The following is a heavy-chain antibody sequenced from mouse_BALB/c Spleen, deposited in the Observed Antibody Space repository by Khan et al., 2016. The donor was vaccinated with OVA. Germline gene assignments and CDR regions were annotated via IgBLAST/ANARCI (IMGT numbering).Heavy chain of an antibody. CDR2: LNTHSGVP. J-gene: IGHJ4*01. D-gene: IGHD2-5*01. Sequence: QIQLVQSGPELKKPGQTVRISCKASGSTFTTAGIQWVQKMLGRGLKWMVLLNTHSGVPKYAKYFKGRFAFSLEISVNPATLQITTLKNEDTPTFDCARGGAAYYRNDGGYMEYWGQGTSVTVSS. V-gene: IGHV9-4*02. CDR3: ARGGAAYYRNDGGYMEY. CDR1: GSTFTTAG.